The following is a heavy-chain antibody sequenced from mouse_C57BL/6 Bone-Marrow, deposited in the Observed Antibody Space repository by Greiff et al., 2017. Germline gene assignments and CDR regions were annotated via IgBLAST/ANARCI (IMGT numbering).Heavy chain of an antibody. V-gene: IGHV14-4*01. J-gene: IGHJ2*01. Sequence: EVQLKESGAELVRPGASVKLSCTASGFNIKDAYMHWVKQRPEQGLEWIGWIDPENGDTEYASKFQGKATITADTSSNTAYLQLSSLTSEDTAVYYCTKGYDDYWGQGTTLTVSS. CDR2: IDPENGDT. CDR1: GFNIKDAY. D-gene: IGHD2-2*01. CDR3: TKGYDDY.